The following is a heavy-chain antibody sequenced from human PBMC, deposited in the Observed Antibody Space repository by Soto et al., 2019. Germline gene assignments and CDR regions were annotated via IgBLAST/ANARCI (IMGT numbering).Heavy chain of an antibody. J-gene: IGHJ4*02. CDR2: IKKDGSEK. V-gene: IGHV3-7*03. CDR1: GFTFSSYW. Sequence: EVQLVESGGGLVQPGGSLRLSCAASGFTFSSYWMSWVRQAPGKGLEWVANIKKDGSEKYYVDSVKGRFTISRDNAKNSRYLQMNCRRAEDTAVYYCARSSFQVFGDHTNGYWGQGTLVTVSS. D-gene: IGHD3-10*01. CDR3: ARSSFQVFGDHTNGY.